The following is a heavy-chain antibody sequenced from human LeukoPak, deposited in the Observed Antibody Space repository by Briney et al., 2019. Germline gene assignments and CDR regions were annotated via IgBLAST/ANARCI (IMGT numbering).Heavy chain of an antibody. D-gene: IGHD3-9*01. CDR2: IRSSSSYI. Sequence: GGSLRLSCAASGNYWMHWARQAPGKGLEWVSSIRSSSSYIYYADSVKGRFTISRDNAKNSLYLQMNSLRAEDTAVYYCARVSYDILTGYSYIDYWGQGTLVTVSS. CDR1: GNYW. V-gene: IGHV3-21*01. CDR3: ARVSYDILTGYSYIDY. J-gene: IGHJ4*02.